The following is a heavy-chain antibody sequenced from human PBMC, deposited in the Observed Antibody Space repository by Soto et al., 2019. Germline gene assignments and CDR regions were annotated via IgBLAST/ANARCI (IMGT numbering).Heavy chain of an antibody. Sequence: ASVKVSCKASGYIFTSYGISWMRQAPGQGLEWMGWISTYNGNINYAQNLQGRVTMTTDTSTGTVYMELRSLRFDDTAVYYCAREVKSRYYDSSGYEPWGQGTLVTVSS. V-gene: IGHV1-18*01. CDR2: ISTYNGNI. CDR1: GYIFTSYG. CDR3: AREVKSRYYDSSGYEP. D-gene: IGHD3-22*01. J-gene: IGHJ5*02.